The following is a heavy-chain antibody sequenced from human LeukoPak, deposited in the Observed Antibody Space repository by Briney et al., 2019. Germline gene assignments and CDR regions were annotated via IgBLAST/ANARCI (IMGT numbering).Heavy chain of an antibody. D-gene: IGHD6-13*01. CDR1: GGSISSGGYY. CDR3: ARTRYSSSWYYFDY. V-gene: IGHV4-30-2*02. CDR2: IYHSGST. J-gene: IGHJ4*02. Sequence: PSQTLSLTCTVSGGSISSGGYYWSWIRQPPGKGLEWIGYIYHSGSTYYNPSLKSRVTISVDTSKNQFSLKLSSVTAADTAVYYCARTRYSSSWYYFDYWGQGTLVTVSS.